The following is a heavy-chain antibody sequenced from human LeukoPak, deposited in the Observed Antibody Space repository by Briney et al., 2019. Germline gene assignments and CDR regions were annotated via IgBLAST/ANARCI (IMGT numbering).Heavy chain of an antibody. V-gene: IGHV1-18*01. Sequence: ASVNLSCKASGYTFTSYGISWVRQAPGQGLEWMGWISSYNGNTNYAQKFQGSVTMTTDTSTSTAYMQLRSLRSGDTAVFYCARSTPNDYYYYYMDVWGKGTTVTISS. CDR2: ISSYNGNT. CDR3: ARSTPNDYYYYYMDV. CDR1: GYTFTSYG. J-gene: IGHJ6*03.